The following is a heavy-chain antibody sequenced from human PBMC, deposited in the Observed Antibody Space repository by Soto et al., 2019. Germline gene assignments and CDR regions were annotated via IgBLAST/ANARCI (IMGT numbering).Heavy chain of an antibody. Sequence: SVKVSCKASGFTFTSSAVQWVRQARGQRLEWIGWIVVGSGNTNYAQKFQERVTITRDMSTSTAYMELSSLRSEDTAVYYCARDPAPGGLLWFGAHTRNWFDPWGQGTLVTVSS. J-gene: IGHJ5*02. CDR2: IVVGSGNT. CDR1: GFTFTSSA. D-gene: IGHD3-10*01. V-gene: IGHV1-58*01. CDR3: ARDPAPGGLLWFGAHTRNWFDP.